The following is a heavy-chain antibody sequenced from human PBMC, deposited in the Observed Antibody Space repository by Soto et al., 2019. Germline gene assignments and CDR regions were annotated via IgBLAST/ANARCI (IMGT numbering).Heavy chain of an antibody. CDR2: IYYSGST. D-gene: IGHD3-22*01. J-gene: IGHJ3*02. Sequence: SETLSLTCTVSGGSISSYYWSWLRQPPGKGLEWIGYIYYSGSTNYNPSLKSRVTISVDTSKNQFSLKLSSVTAADTAVYYCARDHSDSSGTYDAFDIWGQGTMVTVSS. CDR3: ARDHSDSSGTYDAFDI. V-gene: IGHV4-59*01. CDR1: GGSISSYY.